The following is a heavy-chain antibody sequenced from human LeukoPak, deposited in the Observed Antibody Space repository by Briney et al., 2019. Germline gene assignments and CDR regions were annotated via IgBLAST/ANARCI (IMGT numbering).Heavy chain of an antibody. CDR3: ARDLVEDYGGNPDLAFDI. Sequence: GGSLRLSCAASGFIFSDSGMSWVRQAPGKGLEWVSSISSAGSYIYYADSVKGRFTISRDNAKNSLYLQMNSLRAEDTAVYYCARDLVEDYGGNPDLAFDIWGQGTMVTVSS. CDR1: GFIFSDSG. D-gene: IGHD4-23*01. V-gene: IGHV3-21*04. CDR2: ISSAGSYI. J-gene: IGHJ3*02.